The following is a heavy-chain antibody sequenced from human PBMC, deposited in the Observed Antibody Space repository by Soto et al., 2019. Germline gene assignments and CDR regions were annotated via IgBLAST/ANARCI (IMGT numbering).Heavy chain of an antibody. J-gene: IGHJ4*02. CDR3: ATYDFWSGYPPDY. CDR2: IYYSGST. Sequence: PSETLSLTCTVSGGSISSGDYYWSWIRQPPGKGLEWIGYIYYSGSTYYNPSLKSRVTISADTSKDQFSLKLSSVTAADTAVYYCATYDFWSGYPPDYWGQGTLVTVSS. D-gene: IGHD3-3*01. V-gene: IGHV4-30-4*01. CDR1: GGSISSGDYY.